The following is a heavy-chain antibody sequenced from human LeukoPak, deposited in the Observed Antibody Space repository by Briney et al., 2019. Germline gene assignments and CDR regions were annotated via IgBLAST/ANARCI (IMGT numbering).Heavy chain of an antibody. D-gene: IGHD2-21*02. CDR1: GYTFNSYY. Sequence: ASVKVSCKASGYTFNSYYMHWVRQAPGQGLEWMGIINPSGGSTSYAQKFQGRVTMTRDTSTSTVYMELSSLRSEDTAVYYCARRLWAYCGGDCYAQFFDPWGQGTLVTVSS. CDR3: ARRLWAYCGGDCYAQFFDP. V-gene: IGHV1-46*02. CDR2: INPSGGST. J-gene: IGHJ5*02.